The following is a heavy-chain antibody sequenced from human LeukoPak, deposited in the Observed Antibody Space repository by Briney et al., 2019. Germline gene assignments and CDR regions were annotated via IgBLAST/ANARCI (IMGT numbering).Heavy chain of an antibody. D-gene: IGHD3-3*01. CDR2: IYHSGST. CDR1: GGSISSSSYY. V-gene: IGHV4-39*07. J-gene: IGHJ4*02. Sequence: PSETLSLTCTVSGGSISSSSYYWGWIRQPPGKGLEWIGEIYHSGSTNYNPSLKSRVTISVDKSKNQFSLKLTSVTAADTAVYYCARAMALRDFWSGYYRYYFDYWGQGTLVTVSS. CDR3: ARAMALRDFWSGYYRYYFDY.